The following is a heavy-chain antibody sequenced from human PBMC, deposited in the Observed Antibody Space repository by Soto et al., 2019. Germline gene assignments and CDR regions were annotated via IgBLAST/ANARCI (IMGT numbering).Heavy chain of an antibody. V-gene: IGHV1-69*06. J-gene: IGHJ3*02. CDR3: ARCDAFDI. Sequence: GASVKVSSAACGYTFTSYGSSWVQQAPGQGLEWMGGIIPIFGTANYAQKFQGRVTLTADTSTSTAYMELSRLRSEDTAVYSRARCDAFDIWGQGTMVSVSS. CDR1: GYTFTSYG. CDR2: IIPIFGTA.